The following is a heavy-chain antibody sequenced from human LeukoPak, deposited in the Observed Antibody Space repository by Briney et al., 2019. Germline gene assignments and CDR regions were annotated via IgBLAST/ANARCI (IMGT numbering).Heavy chain of an antibody. V-gene: IGHV4-59*08. Sequence: SETLSLTCTVSGGCIRSYYWSWIRQPPGKGLEWVGYIFYSGTTDSNPSLKSRVTISVDTSKNQFSLKLSSVTAADTAVYYCARTYCSGGSCHFDYWGQGTLVTVSS. D-gene: IGHD2-15*01. CDR2: IFYSGTT. CDR3: ARTYCSGGSCHFDY. J-gene: IGHJ4*02. CDR1: GGCIRSYY.